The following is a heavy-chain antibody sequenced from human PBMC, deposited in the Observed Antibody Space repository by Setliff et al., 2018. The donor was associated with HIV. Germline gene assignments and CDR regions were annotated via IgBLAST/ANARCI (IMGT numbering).Heavy chain of an antibody. J-gene: IGHJ4*02. CDR3: ATVFYYDSESFSLDY. CDR1: GGTFNNYA. V-gene: IGHV1-69*13. D-gene: IGHD3-10*01. CDR2: IIPLFGTS. Sequence: GASVKVSCKASGGTFNNYAISWVRQAPGQGLEWVGGIIPLFGTSNYALKFQGRVTITANESTNTAHMELSSLRSVDTAMYYCATVFYYDSESFSLDYWGQGMLVPVSS.